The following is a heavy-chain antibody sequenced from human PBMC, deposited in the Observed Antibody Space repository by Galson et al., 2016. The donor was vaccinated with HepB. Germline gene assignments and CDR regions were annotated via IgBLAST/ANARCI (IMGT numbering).Heavy chain of an antibody. D-gene: IGHD2-21*01. CDR1: GFTVDNYA. CDR2: ITFNGGTT. J-gene: IGHJ6*02. Sequence: LRLSCAASGFTVDNYAMHWVRQAPGKGLEWVSLITFNGGTTDYADSVQGRFTISKDNANRSLYLQVNSLRPEDTAVYYCAKDRGISCPLFGLDVWGRGTTVIVS. V-gene: IGHV3-9*01. CDR3: AKDRGISCPLFGLDV.